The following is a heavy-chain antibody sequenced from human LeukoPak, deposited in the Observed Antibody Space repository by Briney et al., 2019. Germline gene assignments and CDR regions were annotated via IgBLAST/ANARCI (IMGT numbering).Heavy chain of an antibody. Sequence: PSETLSLTCAVYGGSFSGYYWSWIRQPPGKGLEWIGEINHSGSTNYNPSLKSRVTISVDTSKNQFSLKLSSVTAADTAVYYCAREAPLGGLRFLIDYWGQGTLVTVSS. CDR1: GGSFSGYY. CDR3: AREAPLGGLRFLIDY. J-gene: IGHJ4*01. CDR2: INHSGST. V-gene: IGHV4-34*01. D-gene: IGHD5-12*01.